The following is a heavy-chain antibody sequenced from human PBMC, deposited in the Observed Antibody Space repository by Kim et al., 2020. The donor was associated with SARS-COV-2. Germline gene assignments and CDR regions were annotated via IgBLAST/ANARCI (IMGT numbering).Heavy chain of an antibody. CDR3: ARVDKKSINSYYYGSGSLRL. Sequence: ASVKVSCKASGYTFTSYAMNWVRQAPGQGLEWMGWINTNTGNPTYAQGFTGRFVFSLDTSVSTAYLQISSLKAEDTAVYYCARVDKKSINSYYYGSGSLRLWGQGTLVTVSS. CDR2: INTNTGNP. V-gene: IGHV7-4-1*02. J-gene: IGHJ4*02. CDR1: GYTFTSYA. D-gene: IGHD3-10*01.